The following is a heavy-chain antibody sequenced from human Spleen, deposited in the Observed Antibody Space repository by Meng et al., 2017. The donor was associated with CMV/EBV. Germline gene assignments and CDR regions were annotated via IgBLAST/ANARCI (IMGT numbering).Heavy chain of an antibody. Sequence: GESLKISCAASGFNFINYWMNWVRQAPGKGLEWVANIKPDESEKNYVDSVKGRFTISRVNPKNALYLQMNSLRAEDTAVYYCATVVEGDSSYRRFDYWGQGTLVTVSS. CDR3: ATVVEGDSSYRRFDY. CDR1: GFNFINYW. J-gene: IGHJ4*02. V-gene: IGHV3-7*01. D-gene: IGHD6-19*01. CDR2: IKPDESEK.